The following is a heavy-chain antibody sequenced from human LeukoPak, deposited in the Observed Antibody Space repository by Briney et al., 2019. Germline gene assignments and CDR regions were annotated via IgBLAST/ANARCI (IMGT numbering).Heavy chain of an antibody. CDR2: ISTTSNEI. D-gene: IGHD3-10*01. CDR3: ARDLYYFGSGTYYRSDAFDI. Sequence: GGSLRLSCAASGFTLRSYAMNSVRQAPGERLGWVSVISTTSNEIYYADSVKGRFTISRDNSKNSLYLQMYSMRAEDTAVYYCARDLYYFGSGTYYRSDAFDIWGQGRMVTVSA. CDR1: GFTLRSYA. V-gene: IGHV3-21*01. J-gene: IGHJ3*02.